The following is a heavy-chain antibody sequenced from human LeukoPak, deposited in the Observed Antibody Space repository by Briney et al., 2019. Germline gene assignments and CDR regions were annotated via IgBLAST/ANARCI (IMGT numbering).Heavy chain of an antibody. CDR1: GYNFTNYG. Sequence: GASVKVSFKASGYNFTNYGISWVRQAPGHGLEWMGWISAYNGDTKYPQKLQGRVTMTTDTSTSTAYMELRSLRSDDTAVYYCARAPSFGDYGGDYWGQGTLVTVSS. CDR3: ARAPSFGDYGGDY. J-gene: IGHJ4*02. D-gene: IGHD4-17*01. V-gene: IGHV1-18*01. CDR2: ISAYNGDT.